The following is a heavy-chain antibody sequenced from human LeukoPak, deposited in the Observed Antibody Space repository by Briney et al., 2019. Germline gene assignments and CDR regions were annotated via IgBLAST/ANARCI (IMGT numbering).Heavy chain of an antibody. D-gene: IGHD5-18*01. CDR1: GGSISLYY. Sequence: PSETLSLTCSVSGGSISLYYWSWIRQPPGKGLEWIGNIYYTGSTNYNPSLKSRLTISVDTSKNQFSLKLGSVTAADTAVYYCARAAYSRDHWFDSWGQGTLVTVSS. CDR2: IYYTGST. CDR3: ARAAYSRDHWFDS. J-gene: IGHJ5*01. V-gene: IGHV4-59*01.